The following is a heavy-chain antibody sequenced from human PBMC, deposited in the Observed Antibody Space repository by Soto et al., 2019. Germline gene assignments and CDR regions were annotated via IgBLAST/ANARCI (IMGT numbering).Heavy chain of an antibody. V-gene: IGHV3-30*18. J-gene: IGHJ4*02. CDR1: GFTFSSYG. D-gene: IGHD5-18*01. CDR3: AKDGPYSYGPGDFDY. Sequence: GGSLRLSCAASGFTFSSYGMHWVRQAPGKGLEWVAVISYDGSNKYYADSVKGRFTISRDNSKNTLYLQMNSLRAEDTAVYYCAKDGPYSYGPGDFDYWGQGTLVTVSS. CDR2: ISYDGSNK.